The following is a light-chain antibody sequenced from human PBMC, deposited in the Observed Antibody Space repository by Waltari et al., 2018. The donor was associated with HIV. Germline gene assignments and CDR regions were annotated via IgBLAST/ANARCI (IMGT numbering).Light chain of an antibody. CDR1: QSISNH. Sequence: EIALTQSPATLSLSPGERATLPCRANQSISNHVAWYQQKPGQAPRLLIYDATTRATDIPARFSGRGSGTDFTLTISSLDPEDFAVYFCQQRSNWPYTFGQGTKVEIK. CDR2: DAT. V-gene: IGKV3-11*01. J-gene: IGKJ2*01. CDR3: QQRSNWPYT.